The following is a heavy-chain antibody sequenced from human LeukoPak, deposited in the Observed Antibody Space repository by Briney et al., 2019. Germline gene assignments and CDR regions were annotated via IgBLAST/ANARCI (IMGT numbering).Heavy chain of an antibody. D-gene: IGHD6-6*01. J-gene: IGHJ4*02. V-gene: IGHV3-7*03. Sequence: TGGSLRLSCAASGFTFSSYWMNWARQAPGKGLEWVASINHNGNVNYFVDSVKGRFTISRDNAKNSLYLQMNSLRAEDTALYYCAKDIAARRGNYFDYWGQGTLVTVSS. CDR2: INHNGNVN. CDR1: GFTFSSYW. CDR3: AKDIAARRGNYFDY.